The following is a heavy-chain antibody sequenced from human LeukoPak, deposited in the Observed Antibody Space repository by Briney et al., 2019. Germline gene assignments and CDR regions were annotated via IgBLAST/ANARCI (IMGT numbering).Heavy chain of an antibody. J-gene: IGHJ4*02. Sequence: PGGSLRLSCAASGFTFSSYWMSWVRQAPGKGLEWVANIKQDGSEKYYVDSVKGRFTISRDNAKNSLYLQMNSLRAEDTAVYYCAREYSSGWYYFDYWGQGTLVIVSS. V-gene: IGHV3-7*01. CDR1: GFTFSSYW. CDR2: IKQDGSEK. D-gene: IGHD6-19*01. CDR3: AREYSSGWYYFDY.